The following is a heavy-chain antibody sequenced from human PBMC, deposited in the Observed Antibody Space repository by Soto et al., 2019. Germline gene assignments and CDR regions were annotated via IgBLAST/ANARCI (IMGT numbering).Heavy chain of an antibody. V-gene: IGHV1-69*06. CDR2: IIPIFGTA. J-gene: IGHJ5*02. CDR1: GGTFSSYA. D-gene: IGHD4-17*01. Sequence: AVKVSCKASGGTFSSYAISWVRQAPGQGLEWMGGIIPIFGTANYAQKFQGRVTITADKSTSTAYMELSRLRSDDTAVYYCARGNYGDYVDFNWFDTWGQGTLVTVSS. CDR3: ARGNYGDYVDFNWFDT.